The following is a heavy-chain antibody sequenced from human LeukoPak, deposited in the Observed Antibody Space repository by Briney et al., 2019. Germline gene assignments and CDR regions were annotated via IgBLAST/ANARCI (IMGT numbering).Heavy chain of an antibody. D-gene: IGHD3-10*01. V-gene: IGHV3-66*01. CDR3: ARDRRGFGEYWSDP. Sequence: PGGSLRLSCAASGFTVSSNYMSWVRQAPGKGLEWVSVIYSGGSTYYADSVKGRFTISRDNSKNTLYLQMNSLRAEDTAVYYCARDRRGFGEYWSDPWGQGTLVTVSS. CDR2: IYSGGST. CDR1: GFTVSSNY. J-gene: IGHJ5*02.